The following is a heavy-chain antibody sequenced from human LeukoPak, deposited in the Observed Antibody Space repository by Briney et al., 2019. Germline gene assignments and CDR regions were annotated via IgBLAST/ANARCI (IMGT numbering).Heavy chain of an antibody. CDR2: IYTSGST. D-gene: IGHD3-16*02. J-gene: IGHJ4*02. Sequence: PSETLSLTCTVSGGSISSYYWSWIRQPAGKGLEWIGRIYTSGSTNYNPSLKSRVTMSVDTSKNQFSLKLSSVTAADTAVYYCARGEGGRDYVWGSYRPDYFDYWGQGTLVTVSS. CDR1: GGSISSYY. CDR3: ARGEGGRDYVWGSYRPDYFDY. V-gene: IGHV4-4*07.